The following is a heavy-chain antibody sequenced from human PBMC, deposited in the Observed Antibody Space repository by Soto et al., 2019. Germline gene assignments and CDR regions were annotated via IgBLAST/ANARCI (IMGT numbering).Heavy chain of an antibody. J-gene: IGHJ6*02. CDR3: ARDLGYYYGMDV. CDR1: GGSISSGGYS. D-gene: IGHD7-27*01. CDR2: IYHSGST. V-gene: IGHV4-30-2*01. Sequence: PSETLSLTCAVSGGSISSGGYSWSWIRQPPGKGLEWIGYIYHSGSTYYNPSLKSRVTISVDRSKNQFSLKLSSVTAADTAVYYCARDLGYYYGMDVWGQGTTVTVS.